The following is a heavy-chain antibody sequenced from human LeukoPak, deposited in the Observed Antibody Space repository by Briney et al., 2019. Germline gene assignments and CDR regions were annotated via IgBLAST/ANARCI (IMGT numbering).Heavy chain of an antibody. CDR2: IYYSGST. Sequence: PSETLSLTCTVSGGSISSGGYYWSWIRQHPGKGLEWIGYIYYSGSTYYNPSLKSRVTISVDTSKNQFSLKLSSVTAADTAVYYCARGLTYYDSWSGYWGAIDYWGQGTLVTVSS. D-gene: IGHD3-3*01. J-gene: IGHJ4*02. CDR1: GGSISSGGYY. CDR3: ARGLTYYDSWSGYWGAIDY. V-gene: IGHV4-31*03.